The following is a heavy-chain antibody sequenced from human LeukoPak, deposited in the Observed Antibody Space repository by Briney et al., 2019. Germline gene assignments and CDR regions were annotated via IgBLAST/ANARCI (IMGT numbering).Heavy chain of an antibody. D-gene: IGHD6-13*01. CDR2: ISSSSSTI. CDR3: AKSPAAAGPEDFDY. J-gene: IGHJ4*02. V-gene: IGHV3-48*01. Sequence: PGGSLRLSCAASGFTFSSYSMNWVRQAPGKGLEWVSYISSSSSTIYYADSVKGRFTISRDNAKNSLYLQMNSLRAEDTAVYYCAKSPAAAGPEDFDYWGQGTLVTVSS. CDR1: GFTFSSYS.